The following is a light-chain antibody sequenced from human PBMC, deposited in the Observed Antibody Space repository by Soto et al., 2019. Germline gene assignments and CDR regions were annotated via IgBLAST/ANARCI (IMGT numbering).Light chain of an antibody. CDR3: AAWDDRLNVVV. Sequence: QSVLTQPPSASGTPGQRVTISCSGSSSNIGSNTVNWYQQLPGTAPKLLIYSNNQRPSGVPDRFSGSKSGTSASLAISGVQSEDEDDYYCAAWDDRLNVVVFGGGTQLTVL. CDR1: SSNIGSNT. V-gene: IGLV1-44*01. CDR2: SNN. J-gene: IGLJ2*01.